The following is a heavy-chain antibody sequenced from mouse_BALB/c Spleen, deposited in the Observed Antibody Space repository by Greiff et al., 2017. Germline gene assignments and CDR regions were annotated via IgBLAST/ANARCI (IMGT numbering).Heavy chain of an antibody. CDR1: GYTFTSYW. Sequence: VQLQQSGAELAKPGASVKMSCKASGYTFTSYWMHWVKQRPGQGLEWIGYINPSTGYTEYNQKFKDKATLTADKSSSTAYMQLSSLTSEDSAVYYCASPHYYGYFDYWGQGTTLTVSS. CDR2: INPSTGYT. CDR3: ASPHYYGYFDY. V-gene: IGHV1-7*01. J-gene: IGHJ2*01. D-gene: IGHD1-2*01.